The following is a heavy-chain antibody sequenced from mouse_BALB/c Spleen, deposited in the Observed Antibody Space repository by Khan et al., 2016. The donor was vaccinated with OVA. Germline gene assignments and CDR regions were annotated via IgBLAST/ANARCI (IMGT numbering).Heavy chain of an antibody. CDR1: GFTFSSYG. V-gene: IGHV5-17*02. J-gene: IGHJ2*01. Sequence: DVHLVESGGGLVQPGGSRKLSCAASGFTFSSYGMHWVRQAPEKGLEWVAYISGDSNTIYYADTVKGRFTISRDNPKNTLFRQMTSLMSEDTARYYCATSYFYGYYFDYWGPGTTLTVSS. CDR2: ISGDSNTI. D-gene: IGHD1-1*01. CDR3: ATSYFYGYYFDY.